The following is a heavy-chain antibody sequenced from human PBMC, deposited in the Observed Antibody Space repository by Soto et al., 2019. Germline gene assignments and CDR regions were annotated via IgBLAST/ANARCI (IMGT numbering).Heavy chain of an antibody. CDR3: ARGDPIRSYYDSSGYYYGYFDY. V-gene: IGHV1-2*04. CDR1: GYTFTVYY. Sequence: ASVKVSCKASGYTFTVYYMHCVVQAPLQWLEGMGWINPNSGGTNYAQKFQGWVTMTRDTSISTAYMELSRLRSDDTAVYYCARGDPIRSYYDSSGYYYGYFDYWGQGTLVTVSS. CDR2: INPNSGGT. D-gene: IGHD3-22*01. J-gene: IGHJ4*02.